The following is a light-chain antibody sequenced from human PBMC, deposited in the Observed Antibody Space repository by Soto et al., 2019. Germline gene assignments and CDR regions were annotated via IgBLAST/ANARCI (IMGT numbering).Light chain of an antibody. CDR3: QEYETFSPWT. CDR1: QRIDTW. CDR2: KAT. V-gene: IGKV1-5*03. J-gene: IGKJ1*01. Sequence: DIQMTQSPSIVSASVGDRVTITCRASQRIDTWLAWYQQKPGTAPKLLIYKATTLQSGVPPRFSGSGSGTEFTLAISSLEPDDFATYYCQEYETFSPWTFGQGTKVEVK.